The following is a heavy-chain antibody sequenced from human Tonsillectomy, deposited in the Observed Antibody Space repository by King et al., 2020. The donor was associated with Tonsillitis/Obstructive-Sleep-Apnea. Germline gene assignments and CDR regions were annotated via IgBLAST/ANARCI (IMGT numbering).Heavy chain of an antibody. CDR1: WFTVSNNY. V-gene: IGHV3-53*01. CDR2: IYSGGST. J-gene: IGHJ6*03. Sequence: QLVQFGGGLIQPGGALRLSCAASWFTVSNNYMSWVRQAPGKGLEWVSVIYSGGSTYYADSVEGRCTISRDNSKNPVYLQMNSLRAEDAAVYYCASGYCSGGSCPHYYYMDVWGKGTTVTVS. CDR3: ASGYCSGGSCPHYYYMDV. D-gene: IGHD2-15*01.